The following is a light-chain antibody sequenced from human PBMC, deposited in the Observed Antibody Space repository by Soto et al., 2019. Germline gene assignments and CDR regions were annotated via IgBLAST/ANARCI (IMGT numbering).Light chain of an antibody. CDR2: DAS. Sequence: EIVLTQSPVTLSLSPGERATLSCRASQSVRTYLAWYQVKPGQAPRLLIYDASRRASGVPARFSGSGSGTDFTLTISSLEPEDFAVYYCHQRYDWPITFGQGTRLEIK. V-gene: IGKV3-11*01. J-gene: IGKJ5*01. CDR3: HQRYDWPIT. CDR1: QSVRTY.